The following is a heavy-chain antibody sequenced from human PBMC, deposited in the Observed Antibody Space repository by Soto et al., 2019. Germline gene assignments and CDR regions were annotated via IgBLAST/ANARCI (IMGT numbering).Heavy chain of an antibody. J-gene: IGHJ6*02. D-gene: IGHD3-3*01. V-gene: IGHV3-30*18. Sequence: QVQLVESGGGVVQPGRSLRLSCAASGFTFSSYGMHWVRQAPGKGLEWVAVISYDGSNKYYADSVKGRFTISRDNSKNTLYLQMNSLRAEDTAVYYCAKEMGVFGVVITDIYYYYGMDVWGQGTTVTVSS. CDR1: GFTFSSYG. CDR3: AKEMGVFGVVITDIYYYYGMDV. CDR2: ISYDGSNK.